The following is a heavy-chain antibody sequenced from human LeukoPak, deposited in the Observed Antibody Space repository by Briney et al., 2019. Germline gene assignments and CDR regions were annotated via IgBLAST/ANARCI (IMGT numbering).Heavy chain of an antibody. CDR1: GGSINNHY. Sequence: SETLSLTCNVSGGSINNHYWTWIRQPPGKGLEWMGNIYTSGVTKYNPSLTSRLSVSVDTSKNQFSLRLNSVTAADTAVYYCPKGRNWFHPWGQGILVTVSS. J-gene: IGHJ5*02. V-gene: IGHV4-4*09. CDR3: PKGRNWFHP. CDR2: IYTSGVT.